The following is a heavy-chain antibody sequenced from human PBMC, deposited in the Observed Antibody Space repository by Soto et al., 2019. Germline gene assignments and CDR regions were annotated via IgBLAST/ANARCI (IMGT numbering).Heavy chain of an antibody. J-gene: IGHJ4*02. CDR2: IYHSGST. CDR1: GGSIGSGGYS. Sequence: SETLSLTCAVSGGSIGSGGYSWSWIRQPPGKGLECIGYIYHSGSTYYSPSLKSQVTISVDRSKNQFSLKLSSVTAADTAVYYCARGPPLGYWGQGTLVTVS. CDR3: ARGPPLGY. V-gene: IGHV4-30-2*01.